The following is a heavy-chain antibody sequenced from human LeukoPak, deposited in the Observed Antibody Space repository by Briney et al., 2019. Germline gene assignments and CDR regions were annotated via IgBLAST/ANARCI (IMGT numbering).Heavy chain of an antibody. J-gene: IGHJ4*02. CDR1: GGSISSYY. D-gene: IGHD1-26*01. Sequence: SETLSLTCTVSGGSISSYYWSWIRQPAGKGLEWIGRIYTSGSTNYNASLKSRVSMSVDTSKNQFTLKLSSVTAADTAVFYCARENSGSYREFDYWGQGTLVTVSS. V-gene: IGHV4-4*07. CDR2: IYTSGST. CDR3: ARENSGSYREFDY.